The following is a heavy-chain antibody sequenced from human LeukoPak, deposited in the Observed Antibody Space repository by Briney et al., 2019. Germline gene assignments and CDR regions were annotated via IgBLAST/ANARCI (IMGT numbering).Heavy chain of an antibody. CDR1: GFTVSANY. CDR3: SRDVSSGWYWSAAFDI. J-gene: IGHJ3*02. D-gene: IGHD6-19*01. Sequence: GGSLRLSCAASGFTVSANYMSWVRQAPGKGLEWVSVIYSDGRTYYADSVKGRFTISGDNSKNTLFLQMNSLRVEDTAVYYCSRDVSSGWYWSAAFDIWGQGTMVTVSS. V-gene: IGHV3-53*01. CDR2: IYSDGRT.